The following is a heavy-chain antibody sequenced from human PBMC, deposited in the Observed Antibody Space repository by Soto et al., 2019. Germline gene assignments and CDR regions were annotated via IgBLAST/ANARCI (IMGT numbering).Heavy chain of an antibody. D-gene: IGHD4-17*01. J-gene: IGHJ6*02. CDR1: GGSISSSSYY. V-gene: IGHV4-39*01. CDR2: IYYSGST. Sequence: SETLSLTCTVSGGSISSSSYYWGWIRQPPGKGLEWIGSIYYSGSTYYNPSLKSRVTISVDTSKNQFSLKLSSVTAADTAVYYCARHEDADYGDYYYGMDVWGQGTTVTVSS. CDR3: ARHEDADYGDYYYGMDV.